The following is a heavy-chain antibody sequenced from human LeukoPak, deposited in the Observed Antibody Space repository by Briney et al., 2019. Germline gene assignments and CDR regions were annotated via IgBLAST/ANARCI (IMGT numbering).Heavy chain of an antibody. D-gene: IGHD1-1*01. CDR3: ARDSVPHYYYRMDV. CDR1: GFIFSNDA. CDR2: IWFDGSNK. V-gene: IGHV3-33*01. J-gene: IGHJ6*01. Sequence: PGRSLRLSCAASGFIFSNDAMHWVRQAPGKGLEWVAFIWFDGSNKHYADSVKGRFTISRDNSEDTLYLQMNSLRAEDTAVYYCARDSVPHYYYRMDVWGQGTTVTVSS.